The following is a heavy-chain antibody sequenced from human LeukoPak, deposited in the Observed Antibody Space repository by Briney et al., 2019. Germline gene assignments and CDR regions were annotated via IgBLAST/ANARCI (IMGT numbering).Heavy chain of an antibody. CDR2: ISSSSSTI. CDR3: ARDPSYDSSGYGFGY. CDR1: GFTFSSYS. J-gene: IGHJ4*02. Sequence: PGGSLRLSCAASGFTFSSYSMNWVRQAPGKGLEWVSYISSSSSTIYYADSVKGRFTISRDNAKNSLYLQMNSLRAEDTAVYYCARDPSYDSSGYGFGYWGQGTLVTVSS. D-gene: IGHD3-22*01. V-gene: IGHV3-48*04.